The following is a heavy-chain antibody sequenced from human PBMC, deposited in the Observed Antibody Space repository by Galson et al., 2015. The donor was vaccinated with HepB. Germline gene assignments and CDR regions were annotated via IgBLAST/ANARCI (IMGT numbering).Heavy chain of an antibody. Sequence: SVKVSCKASGYTLTGYYIHWVRQAPGQGLEWMGRINPNSGGTNYAQKFQGRVTMTKDTSISTAYMELSRLRSDDTAVYYCARAPAPYCSSTSCYDRHFDYWGQGTLVTVSS. D-gene: IGHD2-2*01. V-gene: IGHV1-2*06. CDR1: GYTLTGYY. J-gene: IGHJ4*02. CDR3: ARAPAPYCSSTSCYDRHFDY. CDR2: INPNSGGT.